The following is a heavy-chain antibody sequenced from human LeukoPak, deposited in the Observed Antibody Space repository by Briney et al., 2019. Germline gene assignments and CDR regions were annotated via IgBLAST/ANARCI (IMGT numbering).Heavy chain of an antibody. J-gene: IGHJ6*02. CDR2: ISYDGSNK. CDR3: AKERSGYSSSWSYGMDV. D-gene: IGHD6-13*01. V-gene: IGHV3-30*18. CDR1: GFTFSSYG. Sequence: PGGSLRLSCAASGFTFSSYGMHWVRQAPGKGLEWVAVISYDGSNKYYADSVKGRFTISRDNSKNTLYLQMNSLRAEDTAVYYCAKERSGYSSSWSYGMDVWGQGTTVTVSS.